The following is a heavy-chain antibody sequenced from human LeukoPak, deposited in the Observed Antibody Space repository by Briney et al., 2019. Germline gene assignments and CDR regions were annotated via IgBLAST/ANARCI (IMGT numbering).Heavy chain of an antibody. J-gene: IGHJ5*02. V-gene: IGHV4-59*01. CDR1: GGSFSSYY. CDR2: IDHSGST. CDR3: ARTNWFDP. Sequence: PSETLSLTCTVSGGSFSSYYWTWIRQPPGKGLEWIGYIDHSGSTNYNPSLKSRVSISSDTSKNQFSLELSSVTAEDTAVYYCARTNWFDPWGQGTLVTVSS.